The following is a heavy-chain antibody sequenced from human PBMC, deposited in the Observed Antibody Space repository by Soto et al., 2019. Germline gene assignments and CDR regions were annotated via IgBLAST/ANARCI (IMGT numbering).Heavy chain of an antibody. CDR1: GFTVRTNG. V-gene: IGHV3-23*01. D-gene: IGHD2-15*01. Sequence: EVQLLESGGGLVQAGGSLRLSCAATGFTVRTNGMSWVRQAPGKGLEWVASFSSGSSDTHYADSLKGRFAISRDNSKNTLYLQMNSLRVEDTALCYCAGHGGYSYLGQGTLVTVSS. CDR2: FSSGSSDT. J-gene: IGHJ4*02. CDR3: AGHGGYSY.